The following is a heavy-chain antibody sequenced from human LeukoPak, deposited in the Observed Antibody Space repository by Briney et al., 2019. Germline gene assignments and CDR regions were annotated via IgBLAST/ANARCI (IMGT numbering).Heavy chain of an antibody. CDR3: AREARREGYSFDY. J-gene: IGHJ4*02. D-gene: IGHD5-24*01. Sequence: PGGSLRLSCAASGFTFSSYSMNWVRQAPGKGLEWVSVIYSDGRTYYAESVRGRFTISRDNSKNTLHLQMNSLRAEDTAVYYCAREARREGYSFDYWGQGTLVTVSS. CDR2: IYSDGRT. CDR1: GFTFSSYS. V-gene: IGHV3-53*01.